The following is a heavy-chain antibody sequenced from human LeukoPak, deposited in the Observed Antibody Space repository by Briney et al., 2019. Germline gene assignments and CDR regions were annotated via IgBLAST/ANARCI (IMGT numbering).Heavy chain of an antibody. J-gene: IGHJ4*02. CDR1: GGSISGYD. Sequence: SETLSLTCTVSGGSISGYDWTLIRQPPGKGLEWIGFIYYSGSTNYNPSLKSRVTTSVDTSKNQFSLKLSSVTAADTAVYYCARHVDYYDSSGYCYGYFDYWGQGTLVTVSS. D-gene: IGHD3-22*01. CDR2: IYYSGST. CDR3: ARHVDYYDSSGYCYGYFDY. V-gene: IGHV4-59*08.